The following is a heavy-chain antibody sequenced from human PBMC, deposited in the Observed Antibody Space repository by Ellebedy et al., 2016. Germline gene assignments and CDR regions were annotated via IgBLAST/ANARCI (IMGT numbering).Heavy chain of an antibody. Sequence: ASVKVSCKASGYTFSNYGISWVRQAPGQGLEWMGRIIPILDIANYAQMFQGRVTITADKSSSTAYMELSSLKSEDTAVYYCARAPPPRGDRSADAFDIWGQGTMVTVSS. CDR2: IIPILDIA. D-gene: IGHD7-27*01. CDR1: GYTFSNYG. J-gene: IGHJ3*02. V-gene: IGHV1-69*04. CDR3: ARAPPPRGDRSADAFDI.